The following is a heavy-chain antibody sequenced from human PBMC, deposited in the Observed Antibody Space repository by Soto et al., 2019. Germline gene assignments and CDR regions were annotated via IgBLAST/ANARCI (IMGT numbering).Heavy chain of an antibody. Sequence: GGSLRISCAASGFTFSSYGMHWVRQAPGKGLEWVAVIWYDGSNKYYVDSVKGRFTISRDNSKNTLYLQMNSLRAEDTAVYYFARDVFYCCVVCYPQYYFDYWGQGTLVTVSS. D-gene: IGHD2-21*02. CDR2: IWYDGSNK. V-gene: IGHV3-33*01. J-gene: IGHJ4*02. CDR3: ARDVFYCCVVCYPQYYFDY. CDR1: GFTFSSYG.